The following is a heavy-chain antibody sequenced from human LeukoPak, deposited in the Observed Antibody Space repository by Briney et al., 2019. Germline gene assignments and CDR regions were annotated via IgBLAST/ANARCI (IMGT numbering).Heavy chain of an antibody. Sequence: GGSLRLSCAASGFTFSSYWMSWVRQAPGKGLVWVSRIKSDGTYTTYADSVKGRFTISRDNAKNTLYLQMNSLRAEDTAVYYCTRDSSYGYDFWGQGTLVTVSS. D-gene: IGHD5-18*01. J-gene: IGHJ4*02. CDR3: TRDSSYGYDF. CDR2: IKSDGTYT. V-gene: IGHV3-74*01. CDR1: GFTFSSYW.